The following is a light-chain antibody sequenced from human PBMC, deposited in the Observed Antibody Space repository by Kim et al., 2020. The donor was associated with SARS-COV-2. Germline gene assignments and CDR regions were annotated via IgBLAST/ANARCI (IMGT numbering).Light chain of an antibody. CDR1: QSVLSTSSNRIY. J-gene: IGKJ4*01. V-gene: IGKV4-1*01. CDR2: WAP. CDR3: QQCYSTTPT. Sequence: TTINCQYSQSVLSTSSNRIYLGWYQQKPGQPPSLLICWAPTRQSGVPDRFSGSGSGTDFTLSISGLQAEDVAVYYCQQCYSTTPTFGGGTKVDIK.